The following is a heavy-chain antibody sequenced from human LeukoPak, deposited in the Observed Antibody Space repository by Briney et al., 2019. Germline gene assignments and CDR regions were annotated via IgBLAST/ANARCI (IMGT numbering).Heavy chain of an antibody. Sequence: PGRSLRLSCAASGFTFNSYAMTWVRQAPGRGLEWVSAISGSGATTYYADSVKGRFTISRDNSKNTLHLQMNSLSADDTAVYYCARSVSGWCQFDFWGQGTLVTVSS. J-gene: IGHJ4*02. CDR3: ARSVSGWCQFDF. D-gene: IGHD6-19*01. V-gene: IGHV3-23*01. CDR2: ISGSGATT. CDR1: GFTFNSYA.